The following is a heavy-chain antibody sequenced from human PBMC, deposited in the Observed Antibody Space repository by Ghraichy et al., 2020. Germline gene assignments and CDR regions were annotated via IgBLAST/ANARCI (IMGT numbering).Heavy chain of an antibody. CDR2: INHSGST. V-gene: IGHV4-34*01. Sequence: SETLSLTCAVYGGSFSGYYWSWIRQPPGKGLEWIGEINHSGSTNYNPSLKSRVTISVDTSKNQFSLKLSSVTAADTAVYYCARFSYYYGMDVWGQGTTVTVSS. CDR3: ARFSYYYGMDV. CDR1: GGSFSGYY. J-gene: IGHJ6*02.